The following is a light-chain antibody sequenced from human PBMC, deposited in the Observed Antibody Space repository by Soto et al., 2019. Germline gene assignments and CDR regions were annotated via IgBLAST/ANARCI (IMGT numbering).Light chain of an antibody. CDR1: QSIGKY. CDR3: HETYGTTRT. V-gene: IGKV1-39*01. CDR2: AAS. J-gene: IGKJ1*01. Sequence: DIQMTPSPYSLSASVGDRVTITCRASQSIGKYLNWYQQKPGEAPNLLIYAASILQSGVPSRFSGSTLGPDFTLTLTRLQPEDFATYYCHETYGTTRTFGQGTKVEIK.